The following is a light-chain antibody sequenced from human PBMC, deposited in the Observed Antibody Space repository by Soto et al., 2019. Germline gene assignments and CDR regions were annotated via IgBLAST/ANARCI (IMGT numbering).Light chain of an antibody. Sequence: EIVLTQSPGTLSLSPGERATLSCRASQSVSSSYLAWYQQKPGQAPRLLIYGASSSATGIPDRFSGSGSGTDFTLTISRLEPEDFAVYYSQQYGSSPMVTFGPGTKVDIK. V-gene: IGKV3-20*01. J-gene: IGKJ3*01. CDR1: QSVSSSY. CDR2: GAS. CDR3: QQYGSSPMVT.